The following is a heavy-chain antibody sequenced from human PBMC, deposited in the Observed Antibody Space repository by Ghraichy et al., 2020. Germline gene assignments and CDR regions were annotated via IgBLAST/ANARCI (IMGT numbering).Heavy chain of an antibody. J-gene: IGHJ4*02. D-gene: IGHD6-13*01. V-gene: IGHV1-3*01. CDR1: GYTFTSYA. CDR3: ARDPHIVAAAGTEVDY. CDR2: INAGNGNT. Sequence: ASVKVSCKASGYTFTSYAMHWVRQAPGQRLEWMGWINAGNGNTKYSQKFQGRVTITRDTSASTAYMELSSLRSEDTAVYYCARDPHIVAAAGTEVDYWGQGTLVTVSS.